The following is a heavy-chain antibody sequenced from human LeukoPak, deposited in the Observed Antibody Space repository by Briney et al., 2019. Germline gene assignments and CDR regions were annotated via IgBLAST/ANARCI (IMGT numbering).Heavy chain of an antibody. CDR2: IIPIFGTA. J-gene: IGHJ5*02. V-gene: IGHV1-69*05. CDR1: GGTFSNFA. Sequence: ASVTVSCKASGGTFSNFAISWVRQAPGQGLQWMGGIIPIFGTASYAQELQGRVTITTDESTSTAYMELRSLRSEDTAVYYCARAQGDYRNFNNKWFDPWGQGTLVTVSS. D-gene: IGHD4-11*01. CDR3: ARAQGDYRNFNNKWFDP.